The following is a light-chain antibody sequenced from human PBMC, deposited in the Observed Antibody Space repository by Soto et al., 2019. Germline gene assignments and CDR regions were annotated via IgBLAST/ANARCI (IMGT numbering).Light chain of an antibody. CDR2: GAS. CDR3: QQYESSPYT. Sequence: EIVLTQSPGTLSLSPGERATLSCRASQSISTTSLAWYQQKPGQSPRFLIYGASTKAAGIPDRFSGYGSGTDFPLTISRLEPEDFAVYFCQQYESSPYTFGQGTKLDIK. V-gene: IGKV3-20*01. CDR1: QSISTTS. J-gene: IGKJ2*01.